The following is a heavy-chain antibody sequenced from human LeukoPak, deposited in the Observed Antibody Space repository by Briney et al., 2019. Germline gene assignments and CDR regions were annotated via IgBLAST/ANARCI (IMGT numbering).Heavy chain of an antibody. CDR1: GFTFSSYA. CDR3: AKDAGLFYYDSSGYYVY. J-gene: IGHJ4*02. V-gene: IGHV3-23*01. CDR2: ISGSGGST. Sequence: GSLRLSCAASGFTFSSYAMSWVRQAPGKGLEWVSAISGSGGSTYYADSVKGRFTISRDNSKNTLYLQMNSLRAEDTAVYYCAKDAGLFYYDSSGYYVYWGQGTLVTVSS. D-gene: IGHD3-22*01.